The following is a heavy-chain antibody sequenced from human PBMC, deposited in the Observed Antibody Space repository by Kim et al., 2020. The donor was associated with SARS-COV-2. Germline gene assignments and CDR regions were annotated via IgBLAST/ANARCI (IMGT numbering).Heavy chain of an antibody. Sequence: ASVKVSCKASGYTFTSYAMHWVRQPPGQRLEWMGWINAGNGNTKYSQKFQGRVTITRDTSASTAYMELSSLRSEDTAVYYCASETYYYGSGSYPIPFDYWGQGTLVTVSS. D-gene: IGHD3-10*01. J-gene: IGHJ4*02. CDR2: INAGNGNT. CDR3: ASETYYYGSGSYPIPFDY. CDR1: GYTFTSYA. V-gene: IGHV1-3*01.